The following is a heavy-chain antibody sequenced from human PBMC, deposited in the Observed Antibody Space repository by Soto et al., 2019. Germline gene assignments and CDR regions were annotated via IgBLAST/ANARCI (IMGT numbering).Heavy chain of an antibody. J-gene: IGHJ4*02. CDR1: GDSISSSNYF. CDR2: IYHSGST. Sequence: SETLSLTCTVSGDSISSSNYFWGWIRQPPGKGLEWIGEIYHSGSTNYNPSLKSRVTISVDKSKNQFSLKLSSVTAADTSVYYCARAAMGGSRWPFDYWGQGTLVTVSS. V-gene: IGHV4-39*07. D-gene: IGHD6-13*01. CDR3: ARAAMGGSRWPFDY.